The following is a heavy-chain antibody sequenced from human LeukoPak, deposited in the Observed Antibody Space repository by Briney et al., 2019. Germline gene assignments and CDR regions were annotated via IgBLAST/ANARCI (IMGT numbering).Heavy chain of an antibody. J-gene: IGHJ4*02. V-gene: IGHV4-39*01. CDR3: ARRSRLYKHETTGYHDS. Sequence: SETLSLTCNVSGDYITTTYDYWAWIRQARGKGLEWIASVFYSGTTYYNPSLKSRVIISMDTSRKQISLRLSSVTATDTAIYYCARRSRLYKHETTGYHDSWGQGTLVTVSS. CDR1: GDYITTTYDY. CDR2: VFYSGTT. D-gene: IGHD3-9*01.